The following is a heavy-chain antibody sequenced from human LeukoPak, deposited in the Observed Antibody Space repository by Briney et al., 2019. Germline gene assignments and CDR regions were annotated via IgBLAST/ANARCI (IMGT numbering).Heavy chain of an antibody. CDR1: GFTFSSYA. V-gene: IGHV3-30*04. J-gene: IGHJ4*02. D-gene: IGHD6-13*01. CDR3: ARSSSWLAWDFDY. CDR2: ISYDGSNK. Sequence: GRSLRLSCAASGFTFSSYAMHWVRQAPGKGLEWVAVISYDGSNKYYADSVKGRFTISRDNSKNTLYLQMNNLRAEDTAVYYCARSSSWLAWDFDYWGQGTLVTVSS.